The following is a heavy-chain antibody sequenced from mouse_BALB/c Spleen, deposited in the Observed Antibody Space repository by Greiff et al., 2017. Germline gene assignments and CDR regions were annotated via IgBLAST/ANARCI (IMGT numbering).Heavy chain of an antibody. D-gene: IGHD1-1*01. Sequence: VQLVESGPGLVAPSQSLSITCTVSGFSLTSYDISWIRQPPGKGLEWLGVIWTGGGTNYNSAFMSRLSISKDNSKSQVFLKMNSLQTDDTAIYYCVRDYGSSYDYAMDYWGQGTSVTVSS. CDR2: IWTGGGT. V-gene: IGHV2-9-2*01. CDR3: VRDYGSSYDYAMDY. J-gene: IGHJ4*01. CDR1: GFSLTSYD.